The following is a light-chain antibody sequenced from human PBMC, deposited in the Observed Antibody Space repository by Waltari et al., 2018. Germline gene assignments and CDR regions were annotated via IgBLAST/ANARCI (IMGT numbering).Light chain of an antibody. CDR3: QQFYSTPYT. Sequence: DIVMTQSPDSLAVSLGERATINCKSSQSVLYRSNNLNYLAWYQQKPGQPPKLLIYWASTRESGVPDRFSGSGSGTDFTLTISSLQAEDVAVYYCQQFYSTPYTFGQGTKLEIK. V-gene: IGKV4-1*01. CDR2: WAS. CDR1: QSVLYRSNNLNY. J-gene: IGKJ2*01.